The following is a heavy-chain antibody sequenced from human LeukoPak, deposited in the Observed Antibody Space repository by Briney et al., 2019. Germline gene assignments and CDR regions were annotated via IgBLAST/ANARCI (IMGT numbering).Heavy chain of an antibody. Sequence: GGSLRLSCAASAFTVSDYSMNWVRQAPGKGLEWVSYISGRSSTIYYADSVKGRFTISRDKAKNSMYLQMNSLRAEDTAVYYCARDRIKSGSYYFDYWGQGTLVTVSS. CDR3: ARDRIKSGSYYFDY. J-gene: IGHJ4*02. CDR2: ISGRSSTI. V-gene: IGHV3-48*01. CDR1: AFTVSDYS. D-gene: IGHD1-26*01.